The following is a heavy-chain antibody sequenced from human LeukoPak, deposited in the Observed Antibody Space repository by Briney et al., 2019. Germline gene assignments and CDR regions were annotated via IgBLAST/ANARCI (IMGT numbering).Heavy chain of an antibody. CDR2: IYYTGST. J-gene: IGHJ3*02. D-gene: IGHD5-24*01. V-gene: IGHV4-39*07. Sequence: SETLSLTCTVSGGSITSSSYYWGWIRQPPGKGPEWIGSIYYTGSTNYNPSLKSRVTISLDTSKNQFSLKLTSVTAADTAVYYCARQGPWDGYNFGNAFDIWGQGTMVTVSS. CDR1: GGSITSSSYY. CDR3: ARQGPWDGYNFGNAFDI.